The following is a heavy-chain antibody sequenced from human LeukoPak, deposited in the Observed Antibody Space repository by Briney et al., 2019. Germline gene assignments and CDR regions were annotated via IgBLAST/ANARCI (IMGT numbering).Heavy chain of an antibody. J-gene: IGHJ3*02. V-gene: IGHV3-43*02. D-gene: IGHD2-21*02. CDR2: ISGDGGGT. CDR3: SKEAYCGGDCYSGAFDI. Sequence: QSGGSLRLSCAASGFTFDDYAMHRVRQAPGKGLEWVSLISGDGGGTYYADSVKGRFTISRDNSKNSLYLQMNSLRTEDTALYYCSKEAYCGGDCYSGAFDIWGQGTMVTVSS. CDR1: GFTFDDYA.